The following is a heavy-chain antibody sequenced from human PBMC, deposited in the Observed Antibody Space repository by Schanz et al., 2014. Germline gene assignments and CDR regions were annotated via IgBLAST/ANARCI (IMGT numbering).Heavy chain of an antibody. Sequence: EVPLVESGGGLVQPRGSLRLSCAASGFTFSSYAMSWVRQAPGKGLEWVSGISGSDGSTYYADSVKGRFTISRDNSKNTLNLQLNSLTAEATAVYYCAKGAQQEGGVGAFETWGQGTMVTVSS. D-gene: IGHD3-3*01. J-gene: IGHJ3*02. CDR2: ISGSDGST. CDR1: GFTFSSYA. CDR3: AKGAQQEGGVGAFET. V-gene: IGHV3-23*04.